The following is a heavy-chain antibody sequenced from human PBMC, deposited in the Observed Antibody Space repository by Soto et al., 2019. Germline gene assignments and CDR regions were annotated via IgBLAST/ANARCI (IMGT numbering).Heavy chain of an antibody. CDR1: GYTFTSYY. J-gene: IGHJ5*02. CDR2: INPSGGST. V-gene: IGHV1-46*01. Sequence: ASVKVSCKASGYTFTSYYMHWVRQAPGQGLEWMGIINPSGGSTSYAQKFQGRVTMTRDTSTSTVYMELSSLRSEDTAVYYCATVEIAAAGTDWFDPWGQGTLVTVSS. D-gene: IGHD6-13*01. CDR3: ATVEIAAAGTDWFDP.